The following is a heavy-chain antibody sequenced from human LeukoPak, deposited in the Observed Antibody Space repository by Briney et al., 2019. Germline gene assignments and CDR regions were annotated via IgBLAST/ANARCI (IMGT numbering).Heavy chain of an antibody. CDR2: ISSSSSYI. V-gene: IGHV3-21*01. D-gene: IGHD3-22*01. CDR3: AKDPWDYYDSSGYCDY. Sequence: KAGGSLRLSCAASGFTFSSYSMNWVRQAPGKGLEWVSSISSSSSYIYYADSVKGRFTISRDNAKNSLYLQMNSLRAEDTAVYYCAKDPWDYYDSSGYCDYWGQGTLVTVSS. CDR1: GFTFSSYS. J-gene: IGHJ4*02.